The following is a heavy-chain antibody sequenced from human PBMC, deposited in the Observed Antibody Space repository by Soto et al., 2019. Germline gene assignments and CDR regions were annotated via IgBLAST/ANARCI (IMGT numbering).Heavy chain of an antibody. CDR3: ARDAFDIYYKSGMDV. Sequence: GGSLRLSCAASGFTFSDYEMNWVRQAPGKGLEWVSYISSSGGTIKYADSVKGRFTISRDNAKNSLFLQMHSLRADDTAVYYCARDAFDIYYKSGMDVWGHGTPVTVSS. CDR1: GFTFSDYE. CDR2: ISSSGGTI. J-gene: IGHJ6*02. V-gene: IGHV3-48*03. D-gene: IGHD1-26*01.